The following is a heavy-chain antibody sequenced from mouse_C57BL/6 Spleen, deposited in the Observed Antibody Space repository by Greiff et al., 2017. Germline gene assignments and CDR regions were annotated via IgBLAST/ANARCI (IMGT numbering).Heavy chain of an antibody. CDR2: INPSSGYT. J-gene: IGHJ4*01. CDR3: AREGQLRDYAMDY. V-gene: IGHV1-4*01. Sequence: QVQLQQSGAELARPGASVKMSCKASGYTFTSYTMHWVKQRPGQGLEWIGYINPSSGYTKYNQKFKDKATLTADKSSSTAYMQLSSLTSEDSAVYYCAREGQLRDYAMDYWGQGTSVTVSS. D-gene: IGHD3-2*02. CDR1: GYTFTSYT.